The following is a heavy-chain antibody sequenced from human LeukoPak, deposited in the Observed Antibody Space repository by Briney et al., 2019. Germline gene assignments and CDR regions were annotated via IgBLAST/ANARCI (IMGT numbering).Heavy chain of an antibody. CDR2: IYYSGST. CDR3: ARRVPSYYYYMDV. J-gene: IGHJ6*03. Sequence: TSETLSLTCTVSGGSISSYYWSWTRQPPGKGLEWIGYIYYSGSTNYNPSLKSRVTISVDTSKNQFSLKLSSVTAADTAVYYCARRVPSYYYYMDVWGKGTTVTISS. V-gene: IGHV4-59*01. CDR1: GGSISSYY. D-gene: IGHD2-2*01.